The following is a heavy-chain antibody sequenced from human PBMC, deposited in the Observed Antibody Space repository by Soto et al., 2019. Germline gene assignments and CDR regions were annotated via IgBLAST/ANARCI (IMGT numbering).Heavy chain of an antibody. CDR2: IYYSGNT. J-gene: IGHJ4*02. D-gene: IGHD3-10*01. CDR1: GGSISNSNYY. Sequence: SETLSLTCSVSGGSISNSNYYWGWIRQPPGKGLEWIGSIYYSGNTYYNPSLRSRVTISVDTSKDQFSLQLNSVTAADTAVYYCVKHQGPNPGGVIGYWGQGTLVTVSS. V-gene: IGHV4-39*01. CDR3: VKHQGPNPGGVIGY.